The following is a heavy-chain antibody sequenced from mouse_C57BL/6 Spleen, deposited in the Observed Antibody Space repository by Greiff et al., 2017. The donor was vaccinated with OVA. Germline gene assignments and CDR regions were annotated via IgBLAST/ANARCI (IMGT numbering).Heavy chain of an antibody. Sequence: VKLMESGAELVRPGASVKLSCKASGYTFTDYYINWVKQRPGQGLEWIARIYPGSGNTYYNEKFKGKATLTAEKSSSTAYMQLSSLTSEDSAVYFCAREGIYYYGSSYFDYWGQGTTLTVSS. V-gene: IGHV1-76*01. CDR3: AREGIYYYGSSYFDY. CDR1: GYTFTDYY. J-gene: IGHJ2*01. CDR2: IYPGSGNT. D-gene: IGHD1-1*01.